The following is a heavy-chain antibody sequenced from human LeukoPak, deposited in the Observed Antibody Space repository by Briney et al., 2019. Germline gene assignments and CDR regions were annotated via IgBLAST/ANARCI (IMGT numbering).Heavy chain of an antibody. CDR2: IYYSGST. J-gene: IGHJ4*02. Sequence: SETLSLTCTVSGGSISSYYWSWIRQPPGKGLEWIGYIYYSGSTNYNPSLKSRVTISVDTSKNQFSLKLSSVTAADTAVYYCARHRYLSGSYYWVLDYWGRGALVTVSS. CDR3: ARHRYLSGSYYWVLDY. D-gene: IGHD1-26*01. CDR1: GGSISSYY. V-gene: IGHV4-59*08.